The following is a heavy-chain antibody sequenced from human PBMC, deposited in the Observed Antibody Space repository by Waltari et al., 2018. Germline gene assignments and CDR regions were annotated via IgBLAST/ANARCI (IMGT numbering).Heavy chain of an antibody. Sequence: QVQLVQSGAEVKKPGASVKVSCKASGGTFSSYAISWVRRAPGQGLEWMGGIIPIFGTANYAQKFQGRVTITADESTSTAYMELSSLRSEDTAVYYCARDKPGTYSSSRSNWFDPWGQGTLVTVSS. CDR1: GGTFSSYA. CDR2: IIPIFGTA. D-gene: IGHD6-13*01. CDR3: ARDKPGTYSSSRSNWFDP. V-gene: IGHV1-69*12. J-gene: IGHJ5*02.